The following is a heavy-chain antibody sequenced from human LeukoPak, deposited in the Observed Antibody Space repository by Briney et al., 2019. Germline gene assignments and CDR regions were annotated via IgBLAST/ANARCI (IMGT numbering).Heavy chain of an antibody. V-gene: IGHV3-11*01. Sequence: PGESLRLSCAPSGFIFSDYYMSWVRQAPGKGPEWVSYITDSGNEIYYADSVKGRFTISRGNAKNSLFLQMNSLRAEDTAVYYCARLSHYAFDMWGQGAVVTVSS. CDR2: ITDSGNEI. CDR3: ARLSHYAFDM. J-gene: IGHJ3*02. CDR1: GFIFSDYY.